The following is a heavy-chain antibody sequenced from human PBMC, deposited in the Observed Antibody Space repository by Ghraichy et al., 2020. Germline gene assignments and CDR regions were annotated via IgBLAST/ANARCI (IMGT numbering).Heavy chain of an antibody. CDR1: GDSISNQY. CDR2: IYYSGNT. Sequence: SETLSLTCTVSGDSISNQYWSWIRQPPGKRLEWIGCIYYSGNTNYNPSLKSRVTISFDTPKSQFSLRLSSVTAADAAVYYCVRGAVYGMDVWGQGTTVTVSS. V-gene: IGHV4-59*11. CDR3: VRGAVYGMDV. J-gene: IGHJ6*02.